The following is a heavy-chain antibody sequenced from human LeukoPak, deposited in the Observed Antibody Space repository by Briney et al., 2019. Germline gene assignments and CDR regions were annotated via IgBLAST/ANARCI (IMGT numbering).Heavy chain of an antibody. V-gene: IGHV3-74*01. CDR1: GFTFSNYW. D-gene: IGHD3/OR15-3a*01. Sequence: GGSLRLSCAVSGFTFSNYWMHWVRQAPGKGLVWVSCISYDGSSTNYADSVKGRFSISRDNAKNTLYLHMNSLRAEDTALYYCARPMISVMSLGADFWGQGSLVTVSS. CDR2: ISYDGSST. J-gene: IGHJ4*02. CDR3: ARPMISVMSLGADF.